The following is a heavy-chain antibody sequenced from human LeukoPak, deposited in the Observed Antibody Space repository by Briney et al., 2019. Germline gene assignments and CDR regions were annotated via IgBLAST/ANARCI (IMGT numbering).Heavy chain of an antibody. CDR2: ISSTGSII. Sequence: GGSLRLSCAASGFSFSDYYMSWIRQAPGKGLEWVSYISSTGSIIYYADSVKGRFTISRDNAKNSLFLQMNSLRAEDTAMYYCARDHAATVTRVTFDSWGQGTLVTVSS. CDR1: GFSFSDYY. D-gene: IGHD5-18*01. CDR3: ARDHAATVTRVTFDS. J-gene: IGHJ4*02. V-gene: IGHV3-11*01.